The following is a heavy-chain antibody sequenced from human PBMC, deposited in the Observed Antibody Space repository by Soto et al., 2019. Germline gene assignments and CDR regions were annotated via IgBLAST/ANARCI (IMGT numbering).Heavy chain of an antibody. CDR1: GFTFSTFG. J-gene: IGHJ4*01. V-gene: IGHV3-33*01. CDR2: IWYDGSEK. D-gene: IGHD1-26*01. Sequence: GGSLRLSCAASGFTFSTFGMHWVRQAPDRGLEWVAVIWYDGSEKYYADSVKGRFTISRDTSKNTLYLQMNSLRAEDTAVYSCARGDHYFDYWGHGTLVTVSS. CDR3: ARGDHYFDY.